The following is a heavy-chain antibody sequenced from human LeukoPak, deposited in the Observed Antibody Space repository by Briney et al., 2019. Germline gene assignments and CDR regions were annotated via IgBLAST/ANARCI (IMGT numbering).Heavy chain of an antibody. CDR2: MNPNSGHT. V-gene: IGHV1-8*03. D-gene: IGHD1-20*01. Sequence: ASVKVSCKASGYTFTSYDINWVRQATGQGLEWMGWMNPNSGHTGYAQKFQGRVTITRNTSISTAYMELSSLRSEDTAVYYCARGRDNWTPWGDYWGQGTLVTVSS. CDR1: GYTFTSYD. CDR3: ARGRDNWTPWGDY. J-gene: IGHJ4*02.